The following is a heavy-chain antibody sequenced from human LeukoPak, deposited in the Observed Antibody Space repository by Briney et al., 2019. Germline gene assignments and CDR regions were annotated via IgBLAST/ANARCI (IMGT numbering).Heavy chain of an antibody. CDR1: GGTFSSYA. Sequence: EASVKVSCKASGGTFSSYAISWVRQAPGQGLEWMGGIIPIFGTANYAQKFQGRVTMTEDTSTDTAYMELSSLRSEDTAVYYCATGSGTSPIYWFDPWGQGTLVTVSS. CDR2: IIPIFGTA. V-gene: IGHV1-69*06. D-gene: IGHD2-2*01. CDR3: ATGSGTSPIYWFDP. J-gene: IGHJ5*02.